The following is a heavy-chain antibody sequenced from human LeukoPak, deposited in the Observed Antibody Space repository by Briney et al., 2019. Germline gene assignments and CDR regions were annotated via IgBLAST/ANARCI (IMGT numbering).Heavy chain of an antibody. CDR1: GFTFSSYA. Sequence: GGSLRLSCAASGFTFSSYAMSWVRQAPGKGLEWVSVISDSGASTYYADSVKGRFTISRDNSKNTLYLQMYSLRAEDTALYYCANDRVGSGWYSTDYWGQGTLVTVSS. CDR3: ANDRVGSGWYSTDY. CDR2: ISDSGAST. V-gene: IGHV3-23*01. D-gene: IGHD6-19*01. J-gene: IGHJ4*02.